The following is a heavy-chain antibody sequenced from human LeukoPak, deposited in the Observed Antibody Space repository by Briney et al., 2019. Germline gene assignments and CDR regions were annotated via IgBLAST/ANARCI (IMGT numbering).Heavy chain of an antibody. CDR2: ISWNSGSI. J-gene: IGHJ6*02. Sequence: GRSLRLSCAASGFTFDDYAMHWVRQAPGKGLEWVSGISWNSGSIGYADSVKGRFTISRDNAKNSLYLQMNSLRAEDTAVYYCARDRRYIAAAGYYGMDVWGQGTTVTVSS. CDR1: GFTFDDYA. V-gene: IGHV3-9*01. D-gene: IGHD6-13*01. CDR3: ARDRRYIAAAGYYGMDV.